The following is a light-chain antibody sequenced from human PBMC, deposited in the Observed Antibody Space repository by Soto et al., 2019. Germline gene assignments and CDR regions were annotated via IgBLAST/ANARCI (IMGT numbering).Light chain of an antibody. CDR1: SSDVGGYNY. CDR2: EVS. Sequence: QSVLTQPASVSGSPGQSITISCTGTSSDVGGYNYVSWYQQQAGKAPKLIIHEVSKRPSGVPDRFSGSKSGNTASLTVSGLQAEDEANYYCSSYAGSNVLFGGGTKVTVL. J-gene: IGLJ2*01. V-gene: IGLV2-8*01. CDR3: SSYAGSNVL.